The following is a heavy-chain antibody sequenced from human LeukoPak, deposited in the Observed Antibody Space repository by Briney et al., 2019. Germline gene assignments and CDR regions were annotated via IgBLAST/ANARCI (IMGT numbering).Heavy chain of an antibody. J-gene: IGHJ4*02. CDR2: MSYSGST. CDR3: AKTGYGGNPFDS. V-gene: IGHV4-39*01. Sequence: PSETLSLTCTVSRGSISSGSFYWGWIRQPPGKGLEYIGGMSYSGSTYYNPSLKSRVTISVDTSKNQFSLKLSSVTAADTAVYYCAKTGYGGNPFDSWGQGTQVTVSS. CDR1: RGSISSGSFY. D-gene: IGHD4-23*01.